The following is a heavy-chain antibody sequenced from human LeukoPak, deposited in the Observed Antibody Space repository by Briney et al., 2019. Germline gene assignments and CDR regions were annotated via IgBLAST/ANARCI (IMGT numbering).Heavy chain of an antibody. CDR1: GGSFSGYY. Sequence: SETLSLTCAVYGGSFSGYYWSWIRQPPGKGLEWIGEINHSGSTNYNPSLKSRVTVSVDTSKNQFSLKLSSVTAADTAVYYCARTDMSHFDYWGQGALVTVSS. CDR2: INHSGST. J-gene: IGHJ4*02. V-gene: IGHV4-34*01. D-gene: IGHD3-9*01. CDR3: ARTDMSHFDY.